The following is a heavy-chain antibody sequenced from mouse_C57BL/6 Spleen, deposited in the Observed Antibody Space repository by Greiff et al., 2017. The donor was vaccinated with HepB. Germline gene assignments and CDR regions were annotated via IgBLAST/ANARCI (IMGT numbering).Heavy chain of an antibody. D-gene: IGHD2-5*01. CDR2: ISDGGSYT. V-gene: IGHV5-4*01. CDR3: AREHIVTGAMGG. Sequence: EVKLVESGGGLVKPGGSLKLSCAASGFTFSSYAMSWVRQTPEKRLEWVATISDGGSYTYYPDNVKGRFTISRDNAKNNPYLQMSSLKSEDTAMYYCAREHIVTGAMGGWGQGTSVTVSS. J-gene: IGHJ4*01. CDR1: GFTFSSYA.